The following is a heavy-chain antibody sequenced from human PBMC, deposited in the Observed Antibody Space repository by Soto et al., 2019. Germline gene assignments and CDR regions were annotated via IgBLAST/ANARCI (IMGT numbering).Heavy chain of an antibody. V-gene: IGHV3-48*03. D-gene: IGHD6-13*01. CDR3: AREAAAGTDWFDP. J-gene: IGHJ5*02. Sequence: PGGSLRLSCAASGFTFSSYEMNWVRQAPGKGLEWISYISSSGNTVYYADSVKGRFTISRDNAKNSLYLQMNSLRAEDTAVYFCAREAAAGTDWFDPWGQGTLVTVSS. CDR1: GFTFSSYE. CDR2: ISSSGNTV.